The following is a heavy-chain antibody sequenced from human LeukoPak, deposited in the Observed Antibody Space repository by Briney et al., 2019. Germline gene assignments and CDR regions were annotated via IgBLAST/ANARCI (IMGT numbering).Heavy chain of an antibody. Sequence: SETLSLTCTVSGGSISTDYWNWIRQPPGKGLEWIGYIYPSGRSNYSPSLESRVTISADTSKRQFSLKLTSVTAADTAVYYCASFYYGSGLAVDYWGQGILVTVSS. J-gene: IGHJ4*02. V-gene: IGHV4-4*09. D-gene: IGHD3-10*01. CDR3: ASFYYGSGLAVDY. CDR2: IYPSGRS. CDR1: GGSISTDY.